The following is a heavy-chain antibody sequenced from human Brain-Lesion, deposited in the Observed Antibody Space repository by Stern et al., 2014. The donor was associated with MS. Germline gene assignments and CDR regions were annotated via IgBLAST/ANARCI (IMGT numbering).Heavy chain of an antibody. J-gene: IGHJ4*02. CDR2: MNPYSGNT. D-gene: IGHD2-2*01. V-gene: IGHV1-8*01. CDR1: GYTFSSYD. Sequence: QPVQSGAEVKKPTASVKVSCKASGYTFSSYDITWVRLASGLGLEWLGWMNPYSGNTGYAQKFKGRVSMTSDPSISTVYMELTSLTSDDTAVYFCARAVRNQLLSEYWGQGTLVTVSS. CDR3: ARAVRNQLLSEY.